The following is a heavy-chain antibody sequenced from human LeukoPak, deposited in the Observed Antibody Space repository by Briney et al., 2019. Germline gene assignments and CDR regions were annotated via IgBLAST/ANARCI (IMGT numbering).Heavy chain of an antibody. V-gene: IGHV4-39*01. CDR3: VRRHESRTYSFDK. J-gene: IGHJ4*02. CDR2: VFHTGST. CDR1: GDSISSYNYY. D-gene: IGHD3-22*01. Sequence: SETLSLTCTVSGDSISSYNYYWGWIRQSPGKGLEWIGNVFHTGSTYYNPSLTSRLSISVDTSREQFSLTLSSVTAADTAVYYCVRRHESRTYSFDKWGRGTLVTVSS.